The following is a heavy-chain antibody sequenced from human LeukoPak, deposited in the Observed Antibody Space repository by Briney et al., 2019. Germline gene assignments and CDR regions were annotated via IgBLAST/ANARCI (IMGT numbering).Heavy chain of an antibody. CDR1: GFTVSSNY. Sequence: GSLRLSCAASGFTVSSNYMSWVRQAPGKGLEWIGYIYYSGSTNYNPSLKSRVTISVDTSKNQFSLKLSSVTAADTAVYYCARVGAAIVRDYYYGMDVWGQGTTVTVSS. CDR2: IYYSGST. V-gene: IGHV4-59*02. CDR3: ARVGAAIVRDYYYGMDV. D-gene: IGHD2-2*01. J-gene: IGHJ6*02.